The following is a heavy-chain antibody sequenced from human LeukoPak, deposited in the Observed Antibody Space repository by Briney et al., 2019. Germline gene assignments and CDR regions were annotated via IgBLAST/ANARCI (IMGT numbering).Heavy chain of an antibody. CDR1: GGSISSYY. CDR2: IYSSGST. D-gene: IGHD3-10*01. J-gene: IGHJ4*02. CDR3: ARTSARGAQFDY. Sequence: PSETLSLTCSVSGGSISSYYWSWNRQPAGKGLEWIGRIYSSGSTNYNPSLKTRVTMSLDTSKNQFSLNLTTVTAADTAVYYCARTSARGAQFDYGGQGTLVTVSS. V-gene: IGHV4-4*07.